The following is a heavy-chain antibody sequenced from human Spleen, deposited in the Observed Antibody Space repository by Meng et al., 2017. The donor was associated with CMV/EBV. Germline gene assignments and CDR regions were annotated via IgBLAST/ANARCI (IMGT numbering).Heavy chain of an antibody. D-gene: IGHD3-3*01. J-gene: IGHJ5*02. CDR3: AISPMGVVPNWFDP. Sequence: QVQLVQAGGGVKKPGSSVKVSCKASGGTFSSYAISWVRQAPGQGLEWMGGIIPIFGTANYAQKFQGRVTITADESTSTAYMELSSLRSEDTAVYYCAISPMGVVPNWFDPWGQGTLVTVSS. CDR1: GGTFSSYA. CDR2: IIPIFGTA. V-gene: IGHV1-69*12.